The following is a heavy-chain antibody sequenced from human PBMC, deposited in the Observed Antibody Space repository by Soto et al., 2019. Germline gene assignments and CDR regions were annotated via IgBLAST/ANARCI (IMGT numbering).Heavy chain of an antibody. CDR1: GGTFSSHG. CDR2: SIPLFGIT. CDR3: ASDRGDGLGN. D-gene: IGHD3-10*01. Sequence: QVQLVQSGAEVKKPGSSVKVSCKASGGTFSSHGFNWVRQAAGQGLEWIGGSIPLFGITNHTQKFQDRVTISADTSKSTAYMELRGRRSDDTGVYYCASDRGDGLGNWGQGTLLTVSS. V-gene: IGHV1-69*14. J-gene: IGHJ4*02.